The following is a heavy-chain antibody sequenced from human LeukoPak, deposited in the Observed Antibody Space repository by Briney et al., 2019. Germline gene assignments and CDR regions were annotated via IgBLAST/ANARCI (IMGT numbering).Heavy chain of an antibody. J-gene: IGHJ4*02. Sequence: GGSLRLSCEASGFTLSTYRMNWVRQVPGEGLNWVANISQDGSGIRYVDSVKGRFNIDRDNADNTLSLQMNSLGAEDTAVYDCASWCAGRNSWGQGTLVTVSS. CDR3: ASWCAGRNS. CDR2: ISQDGSGI. CDR1: GFTLSTYR. V-gene: IGHV3-7*01. D-gene: IGHD4/OR15-4a*01.